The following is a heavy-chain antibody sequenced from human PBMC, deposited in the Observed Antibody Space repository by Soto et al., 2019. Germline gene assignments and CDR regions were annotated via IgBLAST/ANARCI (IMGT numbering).Heavy chain of an antibody. CDR1: GFTFSSYG. J-gene: IGHJ3*02. CDR3: AIDRGYSNYVGAFEI. Sequence: PGGSLRLSCAASGFTFSSYGMHWVRQAPGKGLEWVAVIWYDGSNKYYADSVKGRFTISRDNSKNTLYLQMNSLRAEGTAVYYCAIDRGYSNYVGAFEIWGQGTMVTVSS. D-gene: IGHD4-4*01. V-gene: IGHV3-33*01. CDR2: IWYDGSNK.